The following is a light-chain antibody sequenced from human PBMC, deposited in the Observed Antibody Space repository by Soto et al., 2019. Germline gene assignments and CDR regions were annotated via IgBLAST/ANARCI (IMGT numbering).Light chain of an antibody. J-gene: IGKJ1*01. CDR3: QQLNSYPPQ. CDR2: AAS. Sequence: IPLTQSPSSLSASVGDRVTITCRASQGISSYLAWYQQKPGKAPKLLIYAASTLQSGVPSRFSGSGSGTEFTLTISSLQPEDFATYYCQQLNSYPPQFGQGTKVEIK. V-gene: IGKV1-9*01. CDR1: QGISSY.